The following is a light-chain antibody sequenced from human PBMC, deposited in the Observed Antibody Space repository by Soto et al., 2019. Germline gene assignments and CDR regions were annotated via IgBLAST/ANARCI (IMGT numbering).Light chain of an antibody. J-gene: IGLJ2*01. V-gene: IGLV1-51*01. CDR3: GTWDDSLNAGV. CDR1: SFNVGSNY. CDR2: DNS. Sequence: QSVLTQPPSMSAAPGQKVTISCPGSSFNVGSNYVSWYQQLPGTAPKLLIYDNSRRPSGIPDRISGSKSGTSATLGITGLQTGDEADYYCGTWDDSLNAGVFGGGTKVTVL.